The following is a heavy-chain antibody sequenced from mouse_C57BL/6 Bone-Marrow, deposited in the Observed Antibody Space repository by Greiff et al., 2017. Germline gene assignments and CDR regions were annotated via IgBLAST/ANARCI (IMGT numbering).Heavy chain of an antibody. CDR3: AREPYYYGSSYDY. D-gene: IGHD1-1*01. Sequence: QVHVKQPGAELVMPGASVKLSCKASGYTFTSYWMHWVKQRPGQGLEWIGEIDPSDSYTNYNQKFKGKSTLTVDKSSSTAYMQLSSLTSEDSAVYYCAREPYYYGSSYDYWGQGTTLTVSS. CDR2: IDPSDSYT. CDR1: GYTFTSYW. J-gene: IGHJ2*01. V-gene: IGHV1-69*01.